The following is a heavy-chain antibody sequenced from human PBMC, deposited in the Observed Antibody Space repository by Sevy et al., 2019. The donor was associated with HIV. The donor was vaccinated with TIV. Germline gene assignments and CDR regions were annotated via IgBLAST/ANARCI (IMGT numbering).Heavy chain of an antibody. D-gene: IGHD2-15*01. J-gene: IGHJ4*02. CDR3: TRSLCSGGSCYSLAY. CDR2: ISPHNGDT. CDR1: GYTFTSYR. Sequence: ASVKVSCKMSGYTFTSYRITWVRQAPGQGLECMGWISPHNGDTNYAQKLQGSVSMITDTSTTTAYMELRNLRSDDTAVYYATRSLCSGGSCYSLAYWGQGTLVTVSS. V-gene: IGHV1-18*01.